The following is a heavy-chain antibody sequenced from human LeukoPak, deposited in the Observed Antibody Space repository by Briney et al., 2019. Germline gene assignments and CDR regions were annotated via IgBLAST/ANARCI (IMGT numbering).Heavy chain of an antibody. V-gene: IGHV4-34*01. CDR1: GGSFSGYY. J-gene: IGHJ4*02. CDR3: AGLVVVEIY. Sequence: SETLSLTCAVYGGSFSGYYWSWIRQPPGKGLDWIGEINHSGSTNYNPSLKSRVTISVDTSKNQFSLKLSSVTAADTAVYYCAGLVVVEIYWGQGTLVTVSS. CDR2: INHSGST. D-gene: IGHD2-15*01.